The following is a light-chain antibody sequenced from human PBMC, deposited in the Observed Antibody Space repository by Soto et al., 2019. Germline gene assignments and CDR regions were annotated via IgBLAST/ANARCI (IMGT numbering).Light chain of an antibody. V-gene: IGKV3-11*01. CDR1: QSVSSY. Sequence: EIVLTQSPATLSLSPGERATLSCRASQSVSSYLAWYQQKPGQAPRLLIYDASNSATGIPARFSGSGSGTDFPLTISSLEPEDFAVYYCQQRSNWLTFGQGTKVEIK. J-gene: IGKJ1*01. CDR3: QQRSNWLT. CDR2: DAS.